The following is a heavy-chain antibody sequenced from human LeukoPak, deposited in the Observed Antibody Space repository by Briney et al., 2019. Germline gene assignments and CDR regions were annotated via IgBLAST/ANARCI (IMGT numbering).Heavy chain of an antibody. Sequence: GGSLRLSCAASGFTVSNNYMSWVRQAPGKGLEWVSVIYSGGSTYYADSVKGRFTISRDNSRNTLYLQMNSLRAEDTAVYYCAKAPLRTFAFDIWGQGTMVTVSS. CDR3: AKAPLRTFAFDI. CDR1: GFTVSNNY. V-gene: IGHV3-53*01. D-gene: IGHD4-17*01. CDR2: IYSGGST. J-gene: IGHJ3*02.